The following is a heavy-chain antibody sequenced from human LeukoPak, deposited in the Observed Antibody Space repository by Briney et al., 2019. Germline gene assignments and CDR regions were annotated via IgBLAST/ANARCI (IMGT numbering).Heavy chain of an antibody. CDR3: ARGHSSSWYSNYYYGMDA. J-gene: IGHJ6*02. D-gene: IGHD6-13*01. CDR1: GFTVSSNY. CDR2: IYSGGST. Sequence: GGSLRLSCAASGFTVSSNYMSWVRQAPGKGLEWVSVIYSGGSTYYADSVKGRFTISRDNSKNTLYLQMNSLRAEDTAVYYCARGHSSSWYSNYYYGMDAWGQGTTVTVS. V-gene: IGHV3-53*01.